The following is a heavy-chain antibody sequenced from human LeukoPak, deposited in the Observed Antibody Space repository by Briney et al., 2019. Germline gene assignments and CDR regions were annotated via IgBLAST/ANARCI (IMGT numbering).Heavy chain of an antibody. V-gene: IGHV3-49*04. CDR3: TRVSRVRGVIFAFDY. D-gene: IGHD3-10*01. CDR2: IRSKAYGGTT. J-gene: IGHJ4*02. CDR1: GFTFGDYA. Sequence: GGSLRLSCTASGFTFGDYAMSWVRQAPGKGLECVGFIRSKAYGGTTEYAASVKGRFTISRDDSKSIAYLQMNSLKTEDTAVYYCTRVSRVRGVIFAFDYWGQGALVTVSS.